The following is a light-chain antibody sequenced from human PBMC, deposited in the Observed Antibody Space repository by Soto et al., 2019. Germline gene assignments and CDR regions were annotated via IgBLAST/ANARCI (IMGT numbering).Light chain of an antibody. V-gene: IGKV3-15*01. J-gene: IGKJ2*01. CDR1: QSVSSN. Sequence: EIVMTQSPATLSVPPGERATLSCRASQSVSSNLAGYQQKPGQAPRLLIYGASTKATGTPARFSGSGSGTEFTLTISSLQSEDYAVYYCQQYNNWPPMYTFGQGTKLEIK. CDR3: QQYNNWPPMYT. CDR2: GAS.